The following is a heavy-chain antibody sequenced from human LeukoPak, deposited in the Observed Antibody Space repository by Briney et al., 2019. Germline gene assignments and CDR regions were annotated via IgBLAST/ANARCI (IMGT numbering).Heavy chain of an antibody. CDR2: ISAYNGNT. Sequence: ASVKVSCKASGYTFTSYGISWVRQAPGQGLEWMGWISAYNGNTNYAQKLQGRVTMTTDTSTSTAYMELRSLRSGDTAVYYCARVLGATSPYGMDVWGQGTTVTVSS. CDR3: ARVLGATSPYGMDV. D-gene: IGHD1-26*01. V-gene: IGHV1-18*01. CDR1: GYTFTSYG. J-gene: IGHJ6*02.